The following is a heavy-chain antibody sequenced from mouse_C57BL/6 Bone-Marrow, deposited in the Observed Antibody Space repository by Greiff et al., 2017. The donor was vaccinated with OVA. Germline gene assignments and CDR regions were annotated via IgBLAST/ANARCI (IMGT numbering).Heavy chain of an antibody. CDR3: ARKLHY. CDR1: GFNIKNPY. Sequence: VQLQQSVAELVRPGASVKLSCTASGFNIKNPYMHWVKQRPEQGLEWIGRIDPANGHTKNAPKFQVNATITADTSSNTSYLQLSSLTSEDTAIYYCARKLHYWGQGTTRTVSS. CDR2: IDPANGHT. V-gene: IGHV14-3*01. D-gene: IGHD1-1*01. J-gene: IGHJ2*01.